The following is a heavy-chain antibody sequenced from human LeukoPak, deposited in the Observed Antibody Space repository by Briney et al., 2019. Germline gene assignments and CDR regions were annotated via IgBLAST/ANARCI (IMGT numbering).Heavy chain of an antibody. Sequence: PSETLSLTCTVSGGSISGYSWSWIRQPPGKGLEWIGYIYYTGSTNYNPSLKSRVTISVDTSKNQFSLKLNSVTAADTAVYYCARGRGGDYAFPDYWGQGTLVTVSS. CDR3: ARGRGGDYAFPDY. V-gene: IGHV4-59*01. J-gene: IGHJ4*02. CDR1: GGSISGYS. CDR2: IYYTGST. D-gene: IGHD2-21*02.